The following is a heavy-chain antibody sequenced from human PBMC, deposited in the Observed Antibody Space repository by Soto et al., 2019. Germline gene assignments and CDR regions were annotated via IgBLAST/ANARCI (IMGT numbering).Heavy chain of an antibody. CDR1: EFKLSDYY. J-gene: IGHJ4*02. CDR2: IRSSCTTT. Sequence: GSLGLSGAASEFKLSDYYMTWIRQAPGKGLEWVSYIRSSCTTTYYADSVKGRFIISRDNAKNSLFLQMNSLRAEDTAVYYWARDRLATNYYFDYWGQGTLVTVSS. V-gene: IGHV3-11*01. CDR3: ARDRLATNYYFDY. D-gene: IGHD3-16*01.